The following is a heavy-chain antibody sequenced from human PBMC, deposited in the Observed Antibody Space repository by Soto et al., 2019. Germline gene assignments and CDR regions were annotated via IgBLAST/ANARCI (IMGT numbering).Heavy chain of an antibody. Sequence: GGSLRLSCAASGFTFSSYWMSWVRQAPGKGLEWVANIKQDGSEKYYVDSVKGRFTISRDNAKNSLYLQMNSLRAEDPAVYYCARDSDDDSNEAFDIWGQGTMVTVS. D-gene: IGHD4-4*01. J-gene: IGHJ3*02. CDR3: ARDSDDDSNEAFDI. V-gene: IGHV3-7*03. CDR1: GFTFSSYW. CDR2: IKQDGSEK.